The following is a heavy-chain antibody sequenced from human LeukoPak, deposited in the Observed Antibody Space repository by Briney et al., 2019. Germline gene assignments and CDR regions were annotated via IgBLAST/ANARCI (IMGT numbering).Heavy chain of an antibody. CDR2: IYYSGST. J-gene: IGHJ3*02. Sequence: SETLSLTCTVSGGSISTYYWSWIRQPPGKGLEWIGYIYYSGSTNYNPSLKGRVTISVDTSKNQFSLKLSSVTAADTAVYYCAREGPGYAFDIWGQGTMVTVSS. CDR1: GGSISTYY. CDR3: AREGPGYAFDI. V-gene: IGHV4-59*01.